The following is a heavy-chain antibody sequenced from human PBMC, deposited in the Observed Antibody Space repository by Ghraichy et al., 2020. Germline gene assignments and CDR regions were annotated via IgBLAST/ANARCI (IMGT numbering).Heavy chain of an antibody. Sequence: SETLSLTCTVSGGSISSYYCTWIRQPPGKGLEWIGYIYYSGSTKYNPSLQGRVTISVDTSKNQFSLKLTSVTPADTAVYYCARDRGAARYFDLWGRGTLVTVSS. CDR3: ARDRGAARYFDL. V-gene: IGHV4-59*01. J-gene: IGHJ2*01. CDR1: GGSISSYY. CDR2: IYYSGST.